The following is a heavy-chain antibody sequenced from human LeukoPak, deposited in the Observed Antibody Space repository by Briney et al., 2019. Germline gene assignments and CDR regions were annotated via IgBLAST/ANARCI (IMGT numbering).Heavy chain of an antibody. CDR2: ISTSGNT. CDR1: GGSISSYY. CDR3: ARDPGTMLRGSRRGYDGNYYYMDV. J-gene: IGHJ6*03. D-gene: IGHD3-10*01. V-gene: IGHV4-4*07. Sequence: NPSETLSLTCTVSGGSISSYYWSWIRQPAGKGLEWIGHISTSGNTNYNPSLKSRVTISVETSKNQFTLKLSSVTAADTAMYYCARDPGTMLRGSRRGYDGNYYYMDVWGKGTTVTISS.